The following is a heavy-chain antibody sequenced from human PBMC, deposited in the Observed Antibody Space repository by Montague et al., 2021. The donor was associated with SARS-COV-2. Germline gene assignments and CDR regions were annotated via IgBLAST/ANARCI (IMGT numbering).Heavy chain of an antibody. V-gene: IGHV4-4*02. CDR2: IYHSGST. Sequence: SETLSLTCAVSGGSISSSNWWSWVRQPPGKGLEWIGEIYHSGSTNYNPSLKSRVTILVDKSKNQFSLKLSSVTAADTAVYYCARTLLGYCSSTSCYGARPLYYFDDWGQGTLVTVSS. CDR1: GGSISSSNW. CDR3: ARTLLGYCSSTSCYGARPLYYFDD. J-gene: IGHJ4*02. D-gene: IGHD2-2*01.